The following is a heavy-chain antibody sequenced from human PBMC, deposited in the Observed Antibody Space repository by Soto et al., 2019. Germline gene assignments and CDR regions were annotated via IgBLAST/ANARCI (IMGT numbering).Heavy chain of an antibody. D-gene: IGHD6-19*01. V-gene: IGHV3-48*01. CDR1: GFTFSSYS. CDR3: ASQAQYGVAVAGYYYYGMDV. CDR2: ISSSSSTI. J-gene: IGHJ6*02. Sequence: GGALRLSCAASGFTFSSYSMNWVRQAPGKGLEWVSYISSSSSTIYYADSVKGRFTISRDNSKNTLYLHMNSLRAEDTAVYYCASQAQYGVAVAGYYYYGMDVWGQGTTVTVSS.